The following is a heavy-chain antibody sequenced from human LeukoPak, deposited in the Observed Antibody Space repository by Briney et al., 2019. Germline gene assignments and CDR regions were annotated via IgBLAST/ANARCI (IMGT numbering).Heavy chain of an antibody. V-gene: IGHV3-48*01. J-gene: IGHJ4*02. CDR1: GFTFSGFS. CDR2: ISTSSRST. CDR3: ARSAVRGVACDY. D-gene: IGHD3-10*01. Sequence: GGSLRLSCTASGFTFSGFSMHWVRQAPGKGLEWLSYISTSSRSTYYADSVKGRFTISRDNAKNALFLDMHSLRPGDSAVYYCARSAVRGVACDYWGQGTLLTVSS.